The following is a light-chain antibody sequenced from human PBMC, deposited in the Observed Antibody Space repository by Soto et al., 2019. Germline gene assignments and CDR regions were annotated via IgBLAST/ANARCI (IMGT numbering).Light chain of an antibody. Sequence: QSALTQPPSASGTPGQRVTISCSGSSSNIGSNYVYWYQQLPGTAPKLLIYRNNQRPSGVPDRFSGSKSGTSASLAISGLRSEDEADYYFAAWDDILSGAVFGGGTQLTVL. CDR2: RNN. V-gene: IGLV1-47*01. CDR1: SSNIGSNY. J-gene: IGLJ7*01. CDR3: AAWDDILSGAV.